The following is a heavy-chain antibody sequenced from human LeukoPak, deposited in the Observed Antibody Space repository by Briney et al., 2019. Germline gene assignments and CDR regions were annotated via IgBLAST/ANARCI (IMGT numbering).Heavy chain of an antibody. V-gene: IGHV4-39*01. CDR2: IFYSRST. CDR1: GASISDSSYY. J-gene: IGHJ4*02. D-gene: IGHD3-9*01. Sequence: PSETLSLTCTVSGASISDSSYYWAWIRQPPGKGLEWIGNIFYSRSTYYSPSLKSRVTISVDTSRNQFSLKVSSVTAADTAVYYCAGQQKVYDILTGYFPYYIDYWGQGSLVTVSA. CDR3: AGQQKVYDILTGYFPYYIDY.